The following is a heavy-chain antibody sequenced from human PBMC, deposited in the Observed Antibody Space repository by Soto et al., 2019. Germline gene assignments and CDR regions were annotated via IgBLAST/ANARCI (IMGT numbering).Heavy chain of an antibody. Sequence: QVQLVESGGGLVKPGGSLRLSCAASGFSFSDHYMSWIRQAPGKGLEWVSYISSSTFYTNYADSVKGRFTISRDNAKNSLNLQMNSLRAEDTAVYYCATDDSSVLEYFDYWGQGILVIVSS. V-gene: IGHV3-11*06. D-gene: IGHD3-22*01. CDR3: ATDDSSVLEYFDY. CDR1: GFSFSDHY. CDR2: ISSSTFYT. J-gene: IGHJ4*02.